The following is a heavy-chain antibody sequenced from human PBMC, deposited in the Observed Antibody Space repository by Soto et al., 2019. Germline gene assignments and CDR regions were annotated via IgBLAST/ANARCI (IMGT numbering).Heavy chain of an antibody. Sequence: QVQLVQSGAEVKKPGSSVKVSCKASGGTFSSYAISWVRQAPGQGLEWMGGIIPIFGTANYAQKFQGRVTITADESTSTAYRELSSLRSEDTAVYYCARDWRDIVVVPAAIPYYYYGMDVWGQGTTVTVSS. V-gene: IGHV1-69*01. CDR2: IIPIFGTA. D-gene: IGHD2-2*02. CDR1: GGTFSSYA. J-gene: IGHJ6*02. CDR3: ARDWRDIVVVPAAIPYYYYGMDV.